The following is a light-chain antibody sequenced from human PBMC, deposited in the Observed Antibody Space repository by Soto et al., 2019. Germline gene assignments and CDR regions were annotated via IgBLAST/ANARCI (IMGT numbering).Light chain of an antibody. CDR2: GAS. CDR3: QQYNNWPRT. CDR1: QTVSSN. V-gene: IGKV3-15*01. J-gene: IGKJ1*01. Sequence: EIVLTQSPGTLSLSPGERATLSCSASQTVSSNLAWYQQKPGQAPRHLIYGASTRATGIPARFSGSGSGTEFTLTISSLQSEDFAVYYCQQYNNWPRTFGQGTKVDIK.